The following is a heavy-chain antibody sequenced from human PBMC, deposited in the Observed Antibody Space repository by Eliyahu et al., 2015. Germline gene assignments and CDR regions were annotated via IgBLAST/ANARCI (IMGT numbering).Heavy chain of an antibody. CDR2: IRSKAYGGTT. J-gene: IGHJ4*02. Sequence: EVQLVESGGGLVQPGRSLXLSCTASGFXFGXYAMRXXRQAPGKGXEWVGLIRSKAYGGTTEYAASVKGRFSISRDDSKSIAYLLMNSLKTEDTAVYFCTRDQKAYYYDSSGYYYFDYWGQGTLVTVSS. CDR3: TRDQKAYYYDSSGYYYFDY. CDR1: GFXFGXYA. D-gene: IGHD3-22*01. V-gene: IGHV3-49*03.